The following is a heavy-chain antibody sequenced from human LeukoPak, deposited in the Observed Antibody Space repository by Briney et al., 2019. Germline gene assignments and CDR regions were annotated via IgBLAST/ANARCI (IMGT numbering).Heavy chain of an antibody. CDR3: ARAVVRGVIIHFDY. V-gene: IGHV3-53*01. CDR2: IYTGGST. J-gene: IGHJ4*02. Sequence: GGSLRPSCAASGLTVSSNYMSWVRQAPGKGLEWVSVIYTGGSTYYADSVKGRFTISRDNSKNTLYLQMHSLRAEDTAVYYCARAVVRGVIIHFDYWGQGTLVTVSS. D-gene: IGHD3-10*01. CDR1: GLTVSSNY.